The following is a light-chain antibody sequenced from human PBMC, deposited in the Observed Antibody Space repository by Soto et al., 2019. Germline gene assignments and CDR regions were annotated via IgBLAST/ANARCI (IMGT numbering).Light chain of an antibody. CDR2: KAS. CDR3: QQYNIYA. V-gene: IGKV1-5*03. J-gene: IGKJ1*01. Sequence: DIQMTQSPSTLSASVGDRVTITCRASQSISSWLAWYQQKPGKAPKLLIYKASSLESGVPSRFSGSGSRTEFTLTISSLQPDDFATYFCQQYNIYAFGQGTKVEIK. CDR1: QSISSW.